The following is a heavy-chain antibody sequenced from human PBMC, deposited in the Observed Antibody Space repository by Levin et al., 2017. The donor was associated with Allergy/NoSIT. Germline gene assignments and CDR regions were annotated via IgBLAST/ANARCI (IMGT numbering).Heavy chain of an antibody. CDR2: ISYDGSNK. J-gene: IGHJ4*02. Sequence: SCAASGFTFSSYGMHWVRQAPGKGLEWVAVISYDGSNKYYADSVKGRFTISRDNSKNTLYLQMNSLRAEDTAVYYCAKPETDFDWSYYFDYWGQGTLVTVSS. CDR1: GFTFSSYG. V-gene: IGHV3-30*18. D-gene: IGHD3-9*01. CDR3: AKPETDFDWSYYFDY.